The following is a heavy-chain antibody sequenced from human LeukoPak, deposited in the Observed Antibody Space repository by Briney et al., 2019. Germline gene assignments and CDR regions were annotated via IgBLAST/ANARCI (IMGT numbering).Heavy chain of an antibody. D-gene: IGHD5-12*01. CDR3: ARDRLRVATILGVRALGY. Sequence: ASVKVSCKASGYTFTSYYMHWARQAPGQGLEWMGIINPSGGSTSYAQKFQGRVTMTRDTSTSTVYMELSSLRSEDTAVYYCARDRLRVATILGVRALGYWGQGTLVTVSS. CDR1: GYTFTSYY. CDR2: INPSGGST. V-gene: IGHV1-46*01. J-gene: IGHJ4*02.